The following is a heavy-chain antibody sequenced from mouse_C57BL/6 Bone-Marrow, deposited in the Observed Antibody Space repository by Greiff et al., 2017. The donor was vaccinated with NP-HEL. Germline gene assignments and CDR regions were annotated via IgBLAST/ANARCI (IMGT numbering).Heavy chain of an antibody. CDR2: IDPSDSYT. CDR1: GYTFTSYW. CDR3: ASHYDGYCDY. D-gene: IGHD2-3*01. V-gene: IGHV1-69*01. J-gene: IGHJ2*01. Sequence: VQLQQPGAELVMPGASVKLSCKASGYTFTSYWMHWVKQRPGQGLEWIGEIDPSDSYTNYNQKFKGKSTLTVDKSSSTAYMQLSSLTSEDSAVYYCASHYDGYCDYWGQGTTLTVSS.